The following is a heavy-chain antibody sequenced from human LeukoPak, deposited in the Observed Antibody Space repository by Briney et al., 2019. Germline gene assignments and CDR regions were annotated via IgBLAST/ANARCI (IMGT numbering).Heavy chain of an antibody. CDR2: IGRSNDNV. J-gene: IGHJ3*01. Sequence: PGGSLRLSCVASGFTFSSYELNWVRQAPGKGLEWLSYIGRSNDNVKYAGSVRGRFTVYRDNAKDSLYLQMNSLRVEDTAVYFCAREIPATRGDAFDVWGQGTAVTVSS. CDR1: GFTFSSYE. V-gene: IGHV3-48*03. D-gene: IGHD2-2*01. CDR3: AREIPATRGDAFDV.